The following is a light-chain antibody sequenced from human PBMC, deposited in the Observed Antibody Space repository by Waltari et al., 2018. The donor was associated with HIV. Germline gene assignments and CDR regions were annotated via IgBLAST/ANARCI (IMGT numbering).Light chain of an antibody. CDR3: QQFGSSTWT. V-gene: IGKV3-20*01. Sequence: EIVLTQSPGTLSLSPGERATLSCRASQSVSSSYLAWYQQKPGQAPRLVIYGASSRATGIPDRFSGSGSGTDFTLTISRLEPEDCAVYYCQQFGSSTWTFGQGTKVEIK. CDR2: GAS. J-gene: IGKJ1*01. CDR1: QSVSSSY.